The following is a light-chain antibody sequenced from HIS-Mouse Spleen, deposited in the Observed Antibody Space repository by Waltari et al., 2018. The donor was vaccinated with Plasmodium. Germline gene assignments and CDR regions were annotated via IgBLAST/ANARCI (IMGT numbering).Light chain of an antibody. CDR2: GAS. V-gene: IGKV3-15*01. CDR3: QKYNNWSFT. J-gene: IGKJ3*01. Sequence: EIVMTQSPATLSVSPGERATRSCRASQSVSSNLAWYQQKPGQAPRLLIYGASTRATGIPARFSGSGSGTEFTLTISSLQSEDFAVYYCQKYNNWSFTFGPGTKVDIK. CDR1: QSVSSN.